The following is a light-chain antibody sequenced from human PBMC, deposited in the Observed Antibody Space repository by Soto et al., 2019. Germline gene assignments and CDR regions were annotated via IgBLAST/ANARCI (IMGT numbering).Light chain of an antibody. J-gene: IGLJ1*01. V-gene: IGLV2-14*01. CDR3: SSYTSTTALV. CDR1: MSNIEYNF. Sequence: QSVLTQPASVSAAPGQQVTISCSGSMSNIEYNFVSWYQQHPGKAPKLMIYEVSDRPSGVSNRFSGSKSGNTASLTISGLQADDEADYFCSSYTSTTALVFGTGTKLTVL. CDR2: EVS.